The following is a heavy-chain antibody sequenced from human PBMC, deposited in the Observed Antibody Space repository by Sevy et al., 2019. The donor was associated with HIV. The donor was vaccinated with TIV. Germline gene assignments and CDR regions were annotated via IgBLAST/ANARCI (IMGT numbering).Heavy chain of an antibody. V-gene: IGHV3-74*01. D-gene: IGHD4-17*01. CDR1: GFTFSSYW. CDR3: VGANAWQDY. CDR2: VNSDGSST. J-gene: IGHJ4*02. Sequence: GGSLRLSCAASGFTFSSYWMHWVRQAPGKGPVWVSGVNSDGSSTNYADTVKGRFTMSRDSAKNTLYLQMNSLRAEDADGYVCVGANAWQDYWGQGTLVTVSS.